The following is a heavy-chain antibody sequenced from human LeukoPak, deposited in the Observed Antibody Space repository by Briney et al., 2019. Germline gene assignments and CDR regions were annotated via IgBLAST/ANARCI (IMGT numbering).Heavy chain of an antibody. CDR1: GFTFSSYG. CDR3: ARDLFYYYYYGMDV. CDR2: IWYDGSNK. Sequence: GGFLRLSCAASGFTFSSYGMHWVRQAPGKGLEWVAVIWYDGSNKYYADSVKGRFTISRDNSKNTLYLQMNSLRAEDTAVYYCARDLFYYYYYGMDVWGQGTTVTVSS. V-gene: IGHV3-33*01. J-gene: IGHJ6*02. D-gene: IGHD2/OR15-2a*01.